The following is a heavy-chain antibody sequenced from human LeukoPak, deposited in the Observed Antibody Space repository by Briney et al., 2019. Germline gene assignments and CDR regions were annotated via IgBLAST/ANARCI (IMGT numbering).Heavy chain of an antibody. CDR1: GFTFSSYA. J-gene: IGHJ6*03. Sequence: PGGSLRLSCAASGFTFSSYAMTWVRQAPGKGLEWVSAISGSGGSTYYADSVKGRFTISRDNSKNTLFLQMNSLRAEDTAVYYCAKRRGLELLYYYYMDVGGKGTTVTVSS. CDR2: ISGSGGST. D-gene: IGHD1-7*01. V-gene: IGHV3-23*01. CDR3: AKRRGLELLYYYYMDV.